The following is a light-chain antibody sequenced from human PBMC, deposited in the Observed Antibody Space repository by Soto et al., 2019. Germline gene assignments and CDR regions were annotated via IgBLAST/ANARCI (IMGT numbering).Light chain of an antibody. CDR1: QSLVYRDGNTY. J-gene: IGKJ2*01. CDR2: KVS. V-gene: IGKV2-30*01. CDR3: MQGTHWYT. Sequence: DLVLTQSPLSLPVTLGQPASISCRSSQSLVYRDGNTYLTWFQLRPGQSPRRLIYKVSIRDSGVPDRFSGSGSGTDFTLKISRVEADDVGVYYCMQGTHWYTFGQGTELEIK.